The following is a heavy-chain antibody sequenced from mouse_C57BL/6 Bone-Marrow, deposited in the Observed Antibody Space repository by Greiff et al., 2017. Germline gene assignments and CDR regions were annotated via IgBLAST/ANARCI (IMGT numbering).Heavy chain of an antibody. J-gene: IGHJ2*01. CDR2: ISNGGGST. CDR1: GFTFSDYY. V-gene: IGHV5-12*01. Sequence: EVMLVESGGGLVQPGGSLKLSCAASGFTFSDYYMYWVRQTPEKRLEWVAYISNGGGSTYYPDTVKGRFTISRDNAKNTLYLQMSRLKSEDTAMYYCARHKVVAPFDYWGQGTTLTVSS. D-gene: IGHD1-1*01. CDR3: ARHKVVAPFDY.